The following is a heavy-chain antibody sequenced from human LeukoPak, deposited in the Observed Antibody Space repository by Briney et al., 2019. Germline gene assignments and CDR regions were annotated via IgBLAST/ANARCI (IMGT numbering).Heavy chain of an antibody. V-gene: IGHV4-59*01. CDR1: GGSISSYF. Sequence: SETLSLTCTVSGGSISSYFWSWIRQPPGEGLEWIGYIYYSGSTNYNPSLKSRVTISVDTSKNQFSLKLSSVTAADTAVYYCASYSGYSHGYAFDIWGQGTMVTVSS. D-gene: IGHD5-18*01. CDR2: IYYSGST. CDR3: ASYSGYSHGYAFDI. J-gene: IGHJ3*02.